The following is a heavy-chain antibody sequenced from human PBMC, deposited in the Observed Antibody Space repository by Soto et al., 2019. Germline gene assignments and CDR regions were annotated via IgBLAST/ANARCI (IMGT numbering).Heavy chain of an antibody. CDR1: GFTISSYA. D-gene: IGHD2-15*01. J-gene: IGHJ6*02. V-gene: IGHV3-23*01. CDR3: AKAEGSDYYYYGMDV. CDR2: ISGSGGST. Sequence: PGGSLRLSCAASGFTISSYAMSWVRQAPGKGLEWVSTISGSGGSTYYADSVKGRFTISRDNSKNTLYLQMNSLRAEDTAVYYCAKAEGSDYYYYGMDVWGQGTTVTVSS.